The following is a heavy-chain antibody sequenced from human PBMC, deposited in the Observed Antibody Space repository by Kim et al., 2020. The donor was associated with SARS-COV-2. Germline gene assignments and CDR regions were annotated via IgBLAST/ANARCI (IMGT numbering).Heavy chain of an antibody. V-gene: IGHV4-34*01. D-gene: IGHD2-8*02. CDR2: INHSGST. CDR1: GGSFSGYY. J-gene: IGHJ4*02. CDR3: ARVGENCTGGVCYRLVDY. Sequence: SETLSLTCAVYGGSFSGYYWSWIRQPPGKGLEWIGEINHSGSTNYNPSLKSRVTISVDTSKNQFSLKLSSVTAADTAVYYCARVGENCTGGVCYRLVDYWGQGTLVTVSS.